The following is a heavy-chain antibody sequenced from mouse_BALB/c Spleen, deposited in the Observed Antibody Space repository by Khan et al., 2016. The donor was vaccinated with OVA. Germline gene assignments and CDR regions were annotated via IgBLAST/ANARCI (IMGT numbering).Heavy chain of an antibody. CDR2: ISRSGTYT. CDR1: GFVFSTYD. J-gene: IGHJ3*01. CDR3: SRGETARDRLWFAY. Sequence: EVELVESGGGLVKPGGSLKLSCAASGFVFSTYDMSWVRQTPEKRLEWVATISRSGTYTYYSVSVKGRSTLTRDNATNTLYLQLSSLRSEDTAFYDCSRGETARDRLWFAYWGQGTLVTVSA. D-gene: IGHD3-2*01. V-gene: IGHV5-9*02.